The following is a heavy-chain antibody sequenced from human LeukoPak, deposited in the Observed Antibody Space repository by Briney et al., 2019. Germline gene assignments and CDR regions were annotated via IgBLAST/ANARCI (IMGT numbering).Heavy chain of an antibody. V-gene: IGHV1-3*04. Sequence: ASVTVSCKASGYSFTHYTMYWVCQAPGQRLEWMGWINTGNGNTKYSQKFQGRVTISRDTSASIAYMELSSLRFEDTAVYYCAIWYSDAFDVWGQGTMVTVSS. J-gene: IGHJ3*01. D-gene: IGHD6-13*01. CDR3: AIWYSDAFDV. CDR2: INTGNGNT. CDR1: GYSFTHYT.